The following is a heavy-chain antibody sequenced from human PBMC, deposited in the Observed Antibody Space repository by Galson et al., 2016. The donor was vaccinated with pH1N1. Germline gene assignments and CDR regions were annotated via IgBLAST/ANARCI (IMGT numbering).Heavy chain of an antibody. J-gene: IGHJ4*02. V-gene: IGHV3-23*01. CDR3: VSPKTAHIPLAGLFHH. CDR1: GFTFSSYG. CDR2: VSGSGIST. D-gene: IGHD6-19*01. Sequence: SLRLSCATSGFTFSSYGMSWVRQAPGKGLEWVSAVSGSGISTYFADSVKGRFTISRGNSKSTLFLHMNSLRAEDTAIYYCVSPKTAHIPLAGLFHHWGQGALVTVSS.